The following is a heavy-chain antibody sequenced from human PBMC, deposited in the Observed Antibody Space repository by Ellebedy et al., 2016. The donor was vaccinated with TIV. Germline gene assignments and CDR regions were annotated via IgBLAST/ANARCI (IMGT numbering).Heavy chain of an antibody. V-gene: IGHV1-18*01. J-gene: IGHJ4*02. CDR3: ARGPTTLSFGTFDY. Sequence: ASVKVSXKASGYTFTSYDINWVRQATGQGLEWMGWISAYNGNTNYAQKLQGRVTMTRDTSTSTVYMELSSLRSEDTAVYYCARGPTTLSFGTFDYWGQGTLVTVSS. CDR2: ISAYNGNT. CDR1: GYTFTSYD. D-gene: IGHD4-17*01.